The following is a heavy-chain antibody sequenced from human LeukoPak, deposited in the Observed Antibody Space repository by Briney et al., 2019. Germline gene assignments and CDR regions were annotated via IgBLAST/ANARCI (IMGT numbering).Heavy chain of an antibody. J-gene: IGHJ4*02. Sequence: GSLRLSCAASGFTFSDYYMSWIRQPPGKGLEWIGYIYYSGSTIYNPSLKSRVTMSLDTSKNQFSLKLNSVTAADTAVYYCASGSYSFYYFNYWGQGTLVTVSS. D-gene: IGHD1-26*01. CDR2: IYYSGST. CDR1: GFTFSDYY. V-gene: IGHV4-59*01. CDR3: ASGSYSFYYFNY.